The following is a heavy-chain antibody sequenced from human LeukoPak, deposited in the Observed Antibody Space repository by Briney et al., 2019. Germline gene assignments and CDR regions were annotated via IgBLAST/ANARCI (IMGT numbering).Heavy chain of an antibody. J-gene: IGHJ6*02. D-gene: IGHD2-2*01. CDR2: ISSSSSYI. CDR1: GFTFSSYS. V-gene: IGHV3-21*01. Sequence: GGSLRLSCAASGFTFSSYSTNWVRQAPGKGLEWVSSISSSSSYIYYADSVKGRFTISRDNAKNSLYLQMNSLRAEDTAVYYCASYCSGCSSSRMSDVWGQGTTVTVSS. CDR3: ASYCSGCSSSRMSDV.